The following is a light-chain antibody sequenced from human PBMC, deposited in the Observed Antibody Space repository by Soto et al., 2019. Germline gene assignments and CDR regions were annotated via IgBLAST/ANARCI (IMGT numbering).Light chain of an antibody. Sequence: QSALTQPASVSGSPGQSITISCTGTSSDVGSYNLVSWYQQHPGKAPKLMIYEGSKRPSGVSNRFSGSKSGNTASLTISGRQAEDEADYYCCSYAGSSTFALYVFGTGTKVTVL. CDR1: SSDVGSYNL. V-gene: IGLV2-23*03. CDR3: CSYAGSSTFALYV. J-gene: IGLJ1*01. CDR2: EGS.